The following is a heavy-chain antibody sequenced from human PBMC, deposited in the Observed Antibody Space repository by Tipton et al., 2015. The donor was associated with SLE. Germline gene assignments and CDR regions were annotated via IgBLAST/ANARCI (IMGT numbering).Heavy chain of an antibody. CDR1: GASISGYF. CDR3: ARDEYRYDATGYHLLGHFDF. J-gene: IGHJ4*02. CDR2: IHDTGSS. Sequence: TLSLTCIVSGASISGYFWSWIRQPPGKGLEWIGYIHDTGSSNYDPSLQSRVSGSIDTSKNQLSLKLTSVTAADTAVYFCARDEYRYDATGYHLLGHFDFWGQGTLVTVSS. D-gene: IGHD3-22*01. V-gene: IGHV4-59*08.